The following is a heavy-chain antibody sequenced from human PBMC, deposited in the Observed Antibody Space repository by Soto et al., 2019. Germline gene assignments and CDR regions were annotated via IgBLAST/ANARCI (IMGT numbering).Heavy chain of an antibody. J-gene: IGHJ1*01. V-gene: IGHV2-5*02. D-gene: IGHD3-22*01. CDR2: IYWDDDK. CDR1: GFSLSTSGVG. Sequence: SGPTLVNPTQTLTLTCTFSGFSLSTSGVGVAWIRQPPGKALEWLALIYWDDDKRYSPSLKSRLTITKDTSKNQVVLTLTNMDPVDTATYYCAHAPGAYYDSSGYYYTVEYFQHWGQGTLVTVSS. CDR3: AHAPGAYYDSSGYYYTVEYFQH.